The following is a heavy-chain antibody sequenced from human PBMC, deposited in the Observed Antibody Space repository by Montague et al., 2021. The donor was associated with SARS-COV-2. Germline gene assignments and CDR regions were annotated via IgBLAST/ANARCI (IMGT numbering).Heavy chain of an antibody. V-gene: IGHV4-61*02. Sequence: TLSLTCTVSGGAINSGDFYWSWIRQPAGKGLEWIGRIYVTGSTRYSPSLESRVTMSIDTAKGQFSLKLSSVPAADTGVYYCVGDAYNPLDGNWGQGTLVTVSS. CDR3: VGDAYNPLDGN. D-gene: IGHD2-21*01. CDR1: GGAINSGDFY. CDR2: IYVTGST. J-gene: IGHJ4*02.